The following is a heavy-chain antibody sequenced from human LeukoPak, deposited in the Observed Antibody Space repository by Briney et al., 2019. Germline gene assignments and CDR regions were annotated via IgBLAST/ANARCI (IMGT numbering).Heavy chain of an antibody. V-gene: IGHV3-30-3*02. CDR1: GFTFNNFA. CDR3: AKKAQYNGNYPLDY. CDR2: ISYDGNSK. J-gene: IGHJ4*02. D-gene: IGHD1-26*01. Sequence: GGSLRLSCAASGFTFNNFALHWVRQAPGKGLEWVAVISYDGNSKYYADSVKGRFTISRDNSKNTLYLQMSSLRAEDTALYFCAKKAQYNGNYPLDYWGQGTLVTVSS.